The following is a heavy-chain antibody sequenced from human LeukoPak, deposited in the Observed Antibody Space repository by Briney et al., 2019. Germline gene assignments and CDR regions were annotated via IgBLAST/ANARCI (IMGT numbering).Heavy chain of an antibody. Sequence: PSETLSLTCAVYGGSFSIYYWSWIRQPPGKGLEWIGEINHSGSTNYNPSLKSRVTISVDTSKNQFSLKLSSVTAADTAVYYCARHRAYYYDSSGYYLFDYWGQGTLVTVSS. CDR1: GGSFSIYY. V-gene: IGHV4-34*01. D-gene: IGHD3-22*01. CDR2: INHSGST. CDR3: ARHRAYYYDSSGYYLFDY. J-gene: IGHJ4*02.